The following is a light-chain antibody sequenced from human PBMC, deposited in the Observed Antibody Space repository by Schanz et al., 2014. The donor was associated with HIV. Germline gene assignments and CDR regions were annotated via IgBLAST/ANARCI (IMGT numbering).Light chain of an antibody. V-gene: IGKV1-39*01. CDR3: QQYNTLSRT. CDR2: FAS. Sequence: DVQMTQSPSSLSASVGDRVTITCRASQSISTQLNWYQHKPGKAPKLLIYFASNLQNGVPSRFSGSGSGTDFTLTISGLQPDDFATYYCQQYNTLSRTFGPGTKVE. J-gene: IGKJ1*01. CDR1: QSISTQ.